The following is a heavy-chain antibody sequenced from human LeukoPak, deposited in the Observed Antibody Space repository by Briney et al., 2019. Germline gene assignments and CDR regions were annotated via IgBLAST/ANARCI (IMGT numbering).Heavy chain of an antibody. CDR3: ARRGPGSTVIEYYFDY. D-gene: IGHD4-17*01. Sequence: GESLKISCKGSGYSFTSYWIGWVRQMPGKGLEWMGIIYPGDSDTRYSTSFQGQVTISADKSISTAYLQWSSLKASDTAMYYCARRGPGSTVIEYYFDYWGQGTLVTVSS. V-gene: IGHV5-51*01. CDR2: IYPGDSDT. CDR1: GYSFTSYW. J-gene: IGHJ4*02.